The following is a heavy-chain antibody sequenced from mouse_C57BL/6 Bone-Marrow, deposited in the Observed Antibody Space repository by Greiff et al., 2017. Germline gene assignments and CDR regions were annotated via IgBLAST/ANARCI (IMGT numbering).Heavy chain of an antibody. J-gene: IGHJ2*01. CDR3: TSTGTTRVYFAY. Sequence: VQLQQSGAELVRPGASVTLSCKASGYTFTDYEMHWVKQTPVHGLEWIGAIDPETGGTAYNQKFKGKAILTADKSSSTAYMELRSLTSEDSAVYYCTSTGTTRVYFAYWGPGTTLTVSS. D-gene: IGHD4-1*02. CDR2: IDPETGGT. V-gene: IGHV1-15*01. CDR1: GYTFTDYE.